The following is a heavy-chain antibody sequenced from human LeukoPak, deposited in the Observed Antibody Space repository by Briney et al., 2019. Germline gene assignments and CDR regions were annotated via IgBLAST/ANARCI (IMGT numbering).Heavy chain of an antibody. CDR3: ASGGGVFWFDP. Sequence: SETLSLTCTVSGGSISSYYWSWIRQPPGKGLEWIGYIYYSGSTNYNPSLKSRVTMSLDTSRNQFSLTLTSVTAAGTAVHYCASGGGVFWFDPWGQGTLVTVSS. J-gene: IGHJ5*02. D-gene: IGHD3-16*01. V-gene: IGHV4-59*08. CDR2: IYYSGST. CDR1: GGSISSYY.